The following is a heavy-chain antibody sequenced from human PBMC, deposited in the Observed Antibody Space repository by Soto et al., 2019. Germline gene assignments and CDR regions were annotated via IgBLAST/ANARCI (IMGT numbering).Heavy chain of an antibody. CDR2: IWYDGSEK. Sequence: QVQLVESGGGVVQPGRPLRLSCAASGFTFNPNARHWVRQAAGKGLEWVAQIWYDGSEKYYTDSVKGRFTISRDNFKNTVFLQMDSLRVEDTAVYYCARDGQQQAPYALDVWGQGTTVIVSS. J-gene: IGHJ6*02. D-gene: IGHD6-13*01. CDR1: GFTFNPNA. CDR3: ARDGQQQAPYALDV. V-gene: IGHV3-33*01.